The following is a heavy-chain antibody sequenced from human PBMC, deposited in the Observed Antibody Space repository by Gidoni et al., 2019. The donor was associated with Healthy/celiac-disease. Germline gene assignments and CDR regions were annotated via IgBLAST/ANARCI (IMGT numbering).Heavy chain of an antibody. CDR2: TYHSGST. CDR3: ARDPMIEDAFDI. CDR1: GDSISSGYY. J-gene: IGHJ3*02. D-gene: IGHD3-22*01. V-gene: IGHV4-38-2*02. Sequence: QVLLQQSGPGLLKPSEALSPPCPVPGDSISSGYYWGWIRQPPGKGLEWIGSTYHSGSTYYSPSLKSQVTISVDTSKSQFSLKLSSVTDADTAVYYGARDPMIEDAFDIWGQGTMVTVSS.